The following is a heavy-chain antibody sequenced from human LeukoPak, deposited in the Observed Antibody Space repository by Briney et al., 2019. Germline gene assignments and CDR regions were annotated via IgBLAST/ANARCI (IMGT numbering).Heavy chain of an antibody. J-gene: IGHJ4*02. CDR1: GVAIRNYY. Sequence: SETLSLTCTVSGVAIRNYYFSWIRQPPGKGLESIGFILDSGNSDYNPSLKSRVTISMYTSKNQVSLRLTSVAAKDTVVYYCGRHPAIYYDSRGEFDYWGQGTLVTVSS. D-gene: IGHD3-22*01. CDR2: ILDSGNS. V-gene: IGHV4-59*08. CDR3: GRHPAIYYDSRGEFDY.